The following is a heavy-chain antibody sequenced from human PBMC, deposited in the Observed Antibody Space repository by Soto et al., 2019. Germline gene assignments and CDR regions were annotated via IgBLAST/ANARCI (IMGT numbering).Heavy chain of an antibody. Sequence: GGSLRLSCAASGFTFSSYGMHWVRQAPGKGLEWVAVIWYDGSNEYYADSVKGRFTISRDNSKNTLYLQMNSLRAEDTAVYYCARDKAAALFDSSSDYYYYMDVWGKGTTVTVSS. CDR1: GFTFSSYG. V-gene: IGHV3-33*01. CDR3: ARDKAAALFDSSSDYYYYMDV. J-gene: IGHJ6*03. CDR2: IWYDGSNE. D-gene: IGHD6-13*01.